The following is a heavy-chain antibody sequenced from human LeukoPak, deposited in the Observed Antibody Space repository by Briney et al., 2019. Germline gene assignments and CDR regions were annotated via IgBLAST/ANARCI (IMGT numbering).Heavy chain of an antibody. CDR1: GGTFSSYA. J-gene: IGHJ4*02. CDR3: ARDRFVRSTTPRTINQRVDTAMVIFDY. Sequence: ASVKVSCKASGGTFSSYAISWVRQAPGQGLEWMGRIIPILGIANYAQKFQGRVTITADKSTSTAYMELSSLRSEDTAVYYCARDRFVRSTTPRTINQRVDTAMVIFDYWGQGTLVTVSS. CDR2: IIPILGIA. D-gene: IGHD5-18*01. V-gene: IGHV1-69*04.